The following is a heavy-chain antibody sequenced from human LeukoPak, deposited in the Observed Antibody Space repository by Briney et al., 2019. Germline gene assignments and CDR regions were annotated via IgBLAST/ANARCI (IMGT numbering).Heavy chain of an antibody. CDR1: GGSFSGYY. CDR3: ARAYSSSWYGVVDY. CDR2: INHSGST. J-gene: IGHJ4*02. V-gene: IGHV4-34*01. D-gene: IGHD6-13*01. Sequence: SETLSLTCAVYGGSFSGYYWSWIRQPPGKVLEWIGEINHSGSTNYNPSLKSRDTISVDTSKNQFSLKLSSVTAADTAVYYCARAYSSSWYGVVDYWGQGTLVTVSS.